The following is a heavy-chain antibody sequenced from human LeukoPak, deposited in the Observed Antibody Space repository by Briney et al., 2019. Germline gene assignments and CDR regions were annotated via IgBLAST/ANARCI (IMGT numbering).Heavy chain of an antibody. Sequence: GGPLRLSCAASGFTFSSYSMNWVRQAPGKGLEWVSYISSSGNTIDYADSVKGRFTISRDNAKNSLYLQMVSLRAEDTAVYYCARLRGYSYGYGDYWGQGTLVTVSS. CDR1: GFTFSSYS. CDR2: ISSSGNTI. CDR3: ARLRGYSYGYGDY. J-gene: IGHJ4*02. V-gene: IGHV3-48*04. D-gene: IGHD5-18*01.